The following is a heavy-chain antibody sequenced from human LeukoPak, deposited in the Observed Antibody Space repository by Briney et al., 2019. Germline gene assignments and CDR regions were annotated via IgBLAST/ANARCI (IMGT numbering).Heavy chain of an antibody. CDR1: TGSISNSSYY. V-gene: IGHV4-39*07. J-gene: IGHJ3*02. D-gene: IGHD4-17*01. Sequence: SETLSLTCTVSTGSISNSSYYWGWFRQPPGKGLEWIGSIYYSGDTYSTPSLKSRVTISLDTSNNQFSLRLSSVTAADTAVYYCAREVNYGDYGDNAFDIWGQGTMVTVSS. CDR2: IYYSGDT. CDR3: AREVNYGDYGDNAFDI.